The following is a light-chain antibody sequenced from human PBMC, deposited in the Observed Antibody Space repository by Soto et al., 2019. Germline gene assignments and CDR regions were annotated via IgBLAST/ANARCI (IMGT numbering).Light chain of an antibody. V-gene: IGKV1-39*01. J-gene: IGKJ4*01. CDR1: QSISSY. CDR2: AAS. CDR3: QQSYNTPLA. Sequence: DIQMTQSPSSLSASVGDRVTITCRARQSISSYLNSYQQKPGKAPKLLIYAASSLQSGVPSRFSGSGSWTDFTLTISSLQPKDFAYYYCQQSYNTPLAFGGGPKVEIK.